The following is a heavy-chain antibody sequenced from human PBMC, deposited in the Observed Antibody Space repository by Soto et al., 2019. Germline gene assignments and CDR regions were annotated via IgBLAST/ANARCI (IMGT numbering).Heavy chain of an antibody. D-gene: IGHD3-10*01. CDR3: ARAIRAGFGELLSHSYYYYMDV. CDR2: IWYDGSNK. CDR1: GFTFSSYG. V-gene: IGHV3-33*01. Sequence: GGSLRLSCAASGFTFSSYGMHWVRQAPGKGLEWVAVIWYDGSNKYYADSVKGRFTISRDNSKNTLYLQMNSLRAEDTAVYYCARAIRAGFGELLSHSYYYYMDVWGKGTTVTVSS. J-gene: IGHJ6*03.